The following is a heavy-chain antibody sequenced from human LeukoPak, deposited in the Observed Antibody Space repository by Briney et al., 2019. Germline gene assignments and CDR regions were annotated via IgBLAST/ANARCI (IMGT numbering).Heavy chain of an antibody. CDR2: IRPETGEP. Sequence: ASVKVSCKISGFGLSVLSIHWMRQAPGKGLEWVGGIRPETGEPIFAQKFRGRVTITEDTFTDTGYLELRGLTSEDTAIYYCSTDSGRSYFYFDFWGQGTLVTVSS. CDR3: STDSGRSYFYFDF. V-gene: IGHV1-24*01. J-gene: IGHJ4*02. CDR1: GFGLSVLS. D-gene: IGHD3-10*01.